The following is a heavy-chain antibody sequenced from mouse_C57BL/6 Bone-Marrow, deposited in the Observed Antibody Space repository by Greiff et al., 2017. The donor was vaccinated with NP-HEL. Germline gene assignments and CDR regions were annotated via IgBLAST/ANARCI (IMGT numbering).Heavy chain of an antibody. CDR3: AREELRLNFDV. CDR1: GYAFTNYL. V-gene: IGHV1-54*01. CDR2: INPGSGGT. D-gene: IGHD1-1*01. Sequence: QVQLKQSGAELVRPGTSVKVSCKASGYAFTNYLIEWVKQRPGQGLEWIGVINPGSGGTNYNEKFKGKATLTADKSSSTAYMQLSSLTSEDSAVYFCAREELRLNFDVWGTGTTVTVSS. J-gene: IGHJ1*03.